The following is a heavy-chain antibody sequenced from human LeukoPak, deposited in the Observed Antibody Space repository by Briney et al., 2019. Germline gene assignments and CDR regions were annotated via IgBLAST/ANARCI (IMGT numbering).Heavy chain of an antibody. CDR1: GGSISSGSYY. D-gene: IGHD3-22*01. Sequence: SQTLSLTCTVSGGSISSGSYYWSWIRQPAGKGLEWIGRIYYSGSTNYNPSLKSRVTISVDTSKNQFSLKLSSVTAADTAVYYCARDRGSGYYYKGWFDPWGQGTLVTVSS. CDR3: ARDRGSGYYYKGWFDP. J-gene: IGHJ5*02. CDR2: IYYSGST. V-gene: IGHV4-61*02.